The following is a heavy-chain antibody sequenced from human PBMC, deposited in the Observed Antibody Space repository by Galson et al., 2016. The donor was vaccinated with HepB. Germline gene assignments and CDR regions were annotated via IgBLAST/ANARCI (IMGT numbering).Heavy chain of an antibody. CDR3: ARQDSAGLVNF. J-gene: IGHJ3*01. CDR2: IYYSGTT. CDR1: GGSISSSSYF. D-gene: IGHD2/OR15-2a*01. V-gene: IGHV4-39*01. Sequence: TLSLTCTVSGGSISSSSYFWAWIRQPPGKGLEWIGSIYYSGTTHYNPSLQSRVSISVDTSKNQFSLRLTSVSAADTAMYSCARQDSAGLVNFWGQGTMVTFSS.